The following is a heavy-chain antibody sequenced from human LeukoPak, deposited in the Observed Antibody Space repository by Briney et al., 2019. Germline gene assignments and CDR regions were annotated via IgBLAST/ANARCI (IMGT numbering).Heavy chain of an antibody. V-gene: IGHV3-7*03. CDR3: AKADPGDYDSSGYPAFDI. D-gene: IGHD3-22*01. Sequence: TGGSLRLSWAAAGFTFSSYWMHWVRQAPGKGLEWVANIKEDGSEEYYGDSVKGRFTVSRDNAKNSLYLQMNSLRAEDTAVYYCAKADPGDYDSSGYPAFDIWGQGTMVTVSS. J-gene: IGHJ3*02. CDR2: IKEDGSEE. CDR1: GFTFSSYW.